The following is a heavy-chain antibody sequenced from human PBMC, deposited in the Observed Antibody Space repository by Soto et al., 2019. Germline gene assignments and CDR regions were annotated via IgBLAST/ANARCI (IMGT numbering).Heavy chain of an antibody. CDR2: IYPGDSDT. D-gene: IGHD6-13*01. J-gene: IGHJ4*02. CDR1: GYSFTSCW. Sequence: GESLKISCKGSGYSFTSCWIGWVRQMPGKGLEWMGIIYPGDSDTRYSPSFQGQVTISADKSISTAYLQWSSLKASDTAMYYCARGEDSSSWYYQLVYWGQGTLVTVSS. V-gene: IGHV5-51*01. CDR3: ARGEDSSSWYYQLVY.